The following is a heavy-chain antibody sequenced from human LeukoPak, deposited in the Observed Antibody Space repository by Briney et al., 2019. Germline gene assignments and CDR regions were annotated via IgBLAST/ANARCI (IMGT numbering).Heavy chain of an antibody. CDR2: IFYTGST. CDR1: GGSINTYY. CDR3: AKHESGYYVDV. Sequence: PSETLSLTCTVSGGSINTYYWIWIRQPPGKGLEWIGYIFYTGSTNYKPSLKSRVTISVDTSKNEFSLKLSSVTAAGTAVYYCAKHESGYYVDVWGKGTTVTVSS. J-gene: IGHJ6*03. V-gene: IGHV4-59*01.